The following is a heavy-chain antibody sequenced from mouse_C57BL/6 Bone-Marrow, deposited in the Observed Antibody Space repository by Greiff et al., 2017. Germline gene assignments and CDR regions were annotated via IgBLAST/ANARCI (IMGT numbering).Heavy chain of an antibody. V-gene: IGHV1-72*01. Sequence: QVQLQQPGAELVKPGASVKLSCKASGYTFTSYWMHWVKQRPGRGLEWIGRLDPNRGGTKYNEKFKSKATLTVDKPSSTAYMQLSSLTSEDSAVYYCAKGRGYDGGYFDVWGTGTTVTVSS. CDR3: AKGRGYDGGYFDV. CDR2: LDPNRGGT. J-gene: IGHJ1*03. D-gene: IGHD2-2*01. CDR1: GYTFTSYW.